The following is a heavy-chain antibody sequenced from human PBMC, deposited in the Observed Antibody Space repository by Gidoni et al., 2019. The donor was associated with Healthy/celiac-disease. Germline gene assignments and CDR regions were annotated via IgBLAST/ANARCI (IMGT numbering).Heavy chain of an antibody. V-gene: IGHV3-21*01. CDR3: ARGSRWELRPFDY. D-gene: IGHD1-26*01. CDR1: GFPFSSYS. J-gene: IGHJ4*02. CDR2: ISSSSSYI. Sequence: EVQLVESGGGLVKPGGSLRLSCSASGFPFSSYSMNWVRQAPGKGLEWVSSISSSSSYIYYADSVKGRFTISRDNAKNSLYLQMNSLRAEDTAVYYCARGSRWELRPFDYWGQGTLVTVSS.